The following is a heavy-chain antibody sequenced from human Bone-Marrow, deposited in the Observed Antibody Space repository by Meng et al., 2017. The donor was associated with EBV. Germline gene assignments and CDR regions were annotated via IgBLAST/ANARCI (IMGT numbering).Heavy chain of an antibody. CDR1: GGTLNNFA. V-gene: IGHV1-69*01. Sequence: VQVVHSGARVKKPGFSVRFSCKASGGTLNNFAINWVRQAPGEGLEWMGGIFPVLGATNYADNFQGRMKIIADESTNTAYMELSKLTPADTALYYCARDNGDTMTNPYFDYWGQGTLVTVSS. CDR3: ARDNGDTMTNPYFDY. D-gene: IGHD2-21*01. CDR2: IFPVLGAT. J-gene: IGHJ4*02.